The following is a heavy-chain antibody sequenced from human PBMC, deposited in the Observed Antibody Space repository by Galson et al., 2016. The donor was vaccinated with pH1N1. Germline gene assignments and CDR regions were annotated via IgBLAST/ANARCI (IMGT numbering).Heavy chain of an antibody. Sequence: SVKVSCKASGGALSIYAVSWVRQVPGQGLEWMGGIYPLFGIANYAQNFQGRLTITADESTGTGYMELNTLTSEDTAFYYCARGGQGAYCCGDCYPEYFHQLGQGTLVIVSS. CDR3: ARGGQGAYCCGDCYPEYFHQ. CDR2: IYPLFGIA. J-gene: IGHJ1*01. D-gene: IGHD2-21*02. V-gene: IGHV1-69*13. CDR1: GGALSIYA.